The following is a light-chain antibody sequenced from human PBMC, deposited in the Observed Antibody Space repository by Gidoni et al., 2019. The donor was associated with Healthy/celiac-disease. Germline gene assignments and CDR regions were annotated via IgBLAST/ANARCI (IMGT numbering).Light chain of an antibody. CDR1: KLGDNY. CDR2: QDS. V-gene: IGLV3-1*01. CDR3: QSWDSSTGVV. Sequence: SYELTQPHSVSVYPVQTASITCSGDKLGDNYACWYQQKPGQSPVLVIYQDSKRPSGIPDRFSGSNSGNTATLTISGTQAMDEADYYCQSWDSSTGVVFGGGTKLTVL. J-gene: IGLJ2*01.